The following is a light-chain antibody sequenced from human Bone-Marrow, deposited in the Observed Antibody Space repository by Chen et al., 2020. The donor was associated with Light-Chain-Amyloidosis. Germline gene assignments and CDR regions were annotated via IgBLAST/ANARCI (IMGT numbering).Light chain of an antibody. Sequence: SYVLTQPSSVSVAPGQTATIACGGNNIGSTSVHWYQQTPGQAPLLVVYDDSDRPSGIPERLSGSNSGNTATLTISRVEAGDEADYYCQVWDSSSDHLYVFGTGTKVTVL. V-gene: IGLV3-21*02. J-gene: IGLJ1*01. CDR2: DDS. CDR1: NIGSTS. CDR3: QVWDSSSDHLYV.